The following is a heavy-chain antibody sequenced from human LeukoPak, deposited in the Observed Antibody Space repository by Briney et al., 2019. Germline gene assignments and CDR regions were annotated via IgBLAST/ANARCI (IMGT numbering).Heavy chain of an antibody. CDR2: IYYSGST. J-gene: IGHJ4*02. Sequence: SETLSLTCTVSGGSISSSSYYWGWIRQPPGKGLEWIGSIYYSGSTYYNPSLKSRVTISADTSKNQFSLKLSSVTAADTAVYYCARSYDSSGYPSWGQGTLVTVSS. V-gene: IGHV4-39*01. CDR3: ARSYDSSGYPS. CDR1: GGSISSSSYY. D-gene: IGHD3-22*01.